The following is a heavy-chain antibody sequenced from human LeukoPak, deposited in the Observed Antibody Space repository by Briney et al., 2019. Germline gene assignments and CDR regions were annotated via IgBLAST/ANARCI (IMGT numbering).Heavy chain of an antibody. J-gene: IGHJ6*02. CDR2: ISYDGSNK. Sequence: GGSLRLSCAASGFAFSSYAMHWVRQAPGKGLEWVAVISYDGSNKYYADSVKGRFTISRDNSKNTLYLQMNSLRAEDTAVYYCAREPSGWVHYYGMDVWGQGTTVTVSS. D-gene: IGHD6-19*01. CDR3: AREPSGWVHYYGMDV. CDR1: GFAFSSYA. V-gene: IGHV3-30-3*01.